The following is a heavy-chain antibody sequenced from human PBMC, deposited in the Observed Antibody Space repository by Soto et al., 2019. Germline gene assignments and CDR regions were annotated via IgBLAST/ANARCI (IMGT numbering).Heavy chain of an antibody. CDR3: ARDRRIMGDYYYGMDV. CDR1: GGSISSGGYY. D-gene: IGHD3-16*01. CDR2: IYYSGST. V-gene: IGHV4-31*03. J-gene: IGHJ6*02. Sequence: PSETLSLTCTVSGGSISSGGYYWSWIRQHPGKGLEWIGYIYYSGSTYYNPSLKSRVTISVDTSKNQFSLKLSSVTAADTAVYYCARDRRIMGDYYYGMDVWGQGTTVTVSS.